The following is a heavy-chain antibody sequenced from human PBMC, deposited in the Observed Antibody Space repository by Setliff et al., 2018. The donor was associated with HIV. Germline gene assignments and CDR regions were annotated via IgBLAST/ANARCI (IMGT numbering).Heavy chain of an antibody. Sequence: PSETLSLTCSVSGDSIGTYYWNWIRQTPGKRLEWIGFFYYGGSTDYNPALKNRVAISVDTSRNRVSLKMTSVTAADTAVYYCARDLASKAFDYWGQGTLVTVSS. CDR3: ARDLASKAFDY. V-gene: IGHV4-59*01. J-gene: IGHJ4*02. CDR2: FYYGGST. CDR1: GDSIGTYY.